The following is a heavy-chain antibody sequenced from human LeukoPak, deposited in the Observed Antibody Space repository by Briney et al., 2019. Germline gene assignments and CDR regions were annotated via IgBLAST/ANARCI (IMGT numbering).Heavy chain of an antibody. D-gene: IGHD3-22*01. Sequence: SETLSLTCTVSGGSISTYYWSWIRQPAGKGLEWIGRIYTSGSTNYNPSLKSRVTISVDTSKNQFSLKLSSVTAADTAVYYCARDRGYYDSSGYGYWGQGTLVTVSS. CDR2: IYTSGST. J-gene: IGHJ4*02. CDR1: GGSISTYY. CDR3: ARDRGYYDSSGYGY. V-gene: IGHV4-4*07.